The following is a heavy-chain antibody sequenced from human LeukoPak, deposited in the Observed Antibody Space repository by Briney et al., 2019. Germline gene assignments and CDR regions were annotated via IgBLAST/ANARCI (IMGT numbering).Heavy chain of an antibody. J-gene: IGHJ4*02. V-gene: IGHV1-46*01. CDR2: IKVYGDTT. D-gene: IGHD1-1*01. Sequence: ASVKVSCKASGNTFTSFHIHWVRPAPGQGLEYMGIIKVYGDTTIYAQRFQGRITMTRDTSTSTVYMELSSLNSEDTAVYYCARESPSTFYFDYWGQGTLVTVSS. CDR1: GNTFTSFH. CDR3: ARESPSTFYFDY.